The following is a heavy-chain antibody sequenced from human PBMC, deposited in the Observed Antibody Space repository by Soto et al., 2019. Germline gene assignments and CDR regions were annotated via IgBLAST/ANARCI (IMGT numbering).Heavy chain of an antibody. J-gene: IGHJ4*02. V-gene: IGHV1-3*01. CDR2: INAGNGNT. CDR3: ARNGGAAAVNIDY. Sequence: ASVKVSCKASGYTFTSYAMHWVRQAPGQRLEWMGWINAGNGNTKYSQKFQGRVTITRDTSASTAYMELSSLRSEDTAVYYCARNGGAAAVNIDYWGQGTLVTVSS. CDR1: GYTFTSYA. D-gene: IGHD6-13*01.